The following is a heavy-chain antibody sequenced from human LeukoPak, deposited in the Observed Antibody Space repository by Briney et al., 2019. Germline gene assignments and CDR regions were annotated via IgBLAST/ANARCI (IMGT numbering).Heavy chain of an antibody. CDR3: ARNKDGLYY. Sequence: ASVKVSCKASGYTFTDHEIFWVRQAPGQGLEYMGWIHPNTGGTSYAQKFQGRVTMTRDTTINTAYLELSSLTSDDTAVYYCARNKDGLYYWGQGTPVTVSS. CDR1: GYTFTDHE. V-gene: IGHV1-2*02. CDR2: IHPNTGGT. J-gene: IGHJ4*02. D-gene: IGHD3-10*01.